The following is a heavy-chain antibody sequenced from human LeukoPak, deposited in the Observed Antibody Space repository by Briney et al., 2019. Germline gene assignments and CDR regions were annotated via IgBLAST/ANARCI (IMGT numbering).Heavy chain of an antibody. CDR3: ARERGGQAGSYFPS. V-gene: IGHV1-2*02. J-gene: IGHJ4*02. D-gene: IGHD1-26*01. CDR1: GYTFTDYY. Sequence: ASVKVSCKASGYTFTDYYMHWVRQAPGQGLEWMGWINPNSGGTNFAQKFQGRITMTRNISINTAYMELSSLRFDDTAVYFCARERGGQAGSYFPSWGQGTLVTVSS. CDR2: INPNSGGT.